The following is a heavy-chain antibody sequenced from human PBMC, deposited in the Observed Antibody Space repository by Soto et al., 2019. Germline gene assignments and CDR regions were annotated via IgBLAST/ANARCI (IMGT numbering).Heavy chain of an antibody. CDR3: ARDYDYVWGSYRRYYYYGMDV. Sequence: LSLTCTVSGGSISSSSYYWGWIRQPPGKGLERIGSIYYSGSTYYNPSLKSRVTISVDTSKNQFSLKLSSVTAADTAVYYCARDYDYVWGSYRRYYYYGMDVWGQGTTVTVSS. CDR2: IYYSGST. CDR1: GGSISSSSYY. J-gene: IGHJ6*02. V-gene: IGHV4-39*02. D-gene: IGHD3-16*02.